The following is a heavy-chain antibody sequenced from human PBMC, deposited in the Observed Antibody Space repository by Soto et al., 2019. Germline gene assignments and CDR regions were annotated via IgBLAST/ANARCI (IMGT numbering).Heavy chain of an antibody. Sequence: KPSETLSLTCTFSGGSISSGGYYWSWIRQHPGKGLEWIGYIYYSGSTYYNPSLKSRVTISVDTSKNQFSLKLSSVTAADTAVYYCARGRIGATYFDYWGQGTLVTVSS. J-gene: IGHJ4*02. CDR2: IYYSGST. D-gene: IGHD1-26*01. CDR3: ARGRIGATYFDY. CDR1: GGSISSGGYY. V-gene: IGHV4-31*03.